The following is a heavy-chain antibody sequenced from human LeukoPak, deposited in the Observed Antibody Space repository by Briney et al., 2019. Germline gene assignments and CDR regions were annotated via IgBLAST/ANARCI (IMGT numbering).Heavy chain of an antibody. CDR3: ARDYYYGSGSYYKAEHYYYYGMDV. Sequence: PGGSLRLSCAASGFSFSSYWMHWVRHAPGKGLVWVSRINSDGSSTTYADSVKGRFTISRDNAKNTLYLQMNSLRAEDTAVYYCARDYYYGSGSYYKAEHYYYYGMDVWGQGTTVTVSS. CDR1: GFSFSSYW. V-gene: IGHV3-74*01. J-gene: IGHJ6*02. CDR2: INSDGSST. D-gene: IGHD3-10*01.